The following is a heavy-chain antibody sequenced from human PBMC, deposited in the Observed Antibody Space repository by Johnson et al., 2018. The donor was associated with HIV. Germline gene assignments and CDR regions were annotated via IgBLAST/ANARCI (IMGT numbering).Heavy chain of an antibody. CDR3: ARDSAEQVRDAIDL. V-gene: IGHV3-30-3*01. CDR1: GFTFSSYA. CDR2: ISYDGDTK. Sequence: QVQLVESGGGVVQPGRSLRLSCAASGFTFSSYAVHWVRQAPGKGLEWVAVISYDGDTKYYADSVKGRFTISRDNSKNSLYLQMDSLRVEDTAVYYCARDSAEQVRDAIDLWGRGTMVTVSS. D-gene: IGHD1/OR15-1a*01. J-gene: IGHJ3*01.